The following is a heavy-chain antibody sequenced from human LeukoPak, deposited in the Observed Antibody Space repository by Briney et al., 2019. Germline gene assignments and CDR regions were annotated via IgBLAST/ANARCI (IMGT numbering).Heavy chain of an antibody. Sequence: ASVKVSCKASGYTFTSYYMHWVRQAPGQGLEWMGIINPSVGTTTYAQKSQGRVTVTRDTSTRTVYMGLSSLRSEDTAVYYCARDQEAFDYWGQGTLVTVSS. CDR2: INPSVGTT. V-gene: IGHV1-46*01. CDR3: ARDQEAFDY. J-gene: IGHJ4*02. CDR1: GYTFTSYY.